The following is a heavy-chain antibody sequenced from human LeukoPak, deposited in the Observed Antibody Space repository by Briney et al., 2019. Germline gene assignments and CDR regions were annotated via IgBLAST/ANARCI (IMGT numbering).Heavy chain of an antibody. CDR1: GYTLIELP. Sequence: EASVKVSCKVSGYTLIELPMHWVRQAPGKGLEWMGGFDPEEGETIYAQKFQGRVTMTEDTSTDTAYMELSSLRSEDTAVYYCATDRLRTMVRGVLRSLDGFDPWGQGTLVNVSS. CDR3: ATDRLRTMVRGVLRSLDGFDP. D-gene: IGHD3-10*01. CDR2: FDPEEGET. J-gene: IGHJ5*02. V-gene: IGHV1-24*01.